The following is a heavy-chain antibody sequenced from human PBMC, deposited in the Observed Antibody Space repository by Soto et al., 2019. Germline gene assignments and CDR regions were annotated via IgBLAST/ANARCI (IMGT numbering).Heavy chain of an antibody. D-gene: IGHD3-16*01. CDR2: IYYSGNT. V-gene: IGHV4-31*03. Sequence: PSETLSLTCTVSGGSIRSGDYYWSWIRHHPGKGLEWIGNIYYSGNTHYNPSLKSRLNISVDTSKNQFSLKLTSVTAADTAVYYCSRDDPYHPVDPWGQGTLVTVPS. CDR3: SRDDPYHPVDP. J-gene: IGHJ5*02. CDR1: GGSIRSGDYY.